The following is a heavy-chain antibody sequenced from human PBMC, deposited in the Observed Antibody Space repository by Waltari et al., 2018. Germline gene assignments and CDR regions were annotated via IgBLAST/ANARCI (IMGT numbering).Heavy chain of an antibody. D-gene: IGHD2-15*01. CDR2: ITYDGSDK. CDR1: GFLFSSYG. CDR3: AKDRYCSGVSGSSRYDMDV. J-gene: IGHJ6*02. Sequence: VQLLESGGCEVQPGRSLGRLCAASGFLFSSYGMHCFPLAHGQVLEWVANITYDGSDKYYADPVKGRFTISRDNSKNTLYLQMNSLRAEDTAVYYCAKDRYCSGVSGSSRYDMDVWGQGTTVTVSS. V-gene: IGHV3-30*18.